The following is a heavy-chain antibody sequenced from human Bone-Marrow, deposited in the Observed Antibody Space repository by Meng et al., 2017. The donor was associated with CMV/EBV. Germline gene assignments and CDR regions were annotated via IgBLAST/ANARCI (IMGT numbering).Heavy chain of an antibody. J-gene: IGHJ4*02. D-gene: IGHD3-3*01. CDR1: GFTFTNYA. CDR2: ISGSGHTT. CDR3: AMFDRREITKGPTSYFY. Sequence: GGSLRLSCATSGFTFTNYAMSWVRQAPGKGLEWVSSISGSGHTTYYADSVKGRFTICRDNSKTSLCLQMNSLRAEETAVYFCAMFDRREITKGPTSYFYRGQGVLVTVSS. V-gene: IGHV3-23*01.